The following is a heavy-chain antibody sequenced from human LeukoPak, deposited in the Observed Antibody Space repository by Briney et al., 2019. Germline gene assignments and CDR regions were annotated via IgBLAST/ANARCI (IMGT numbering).Heavy chain of an antibody. CDR3: ARALYDSSGYYYGSDY. J-gene: IGHJ4*02. CDR1: GGTFSSYA. CDR2: IIPIFGTA. V-gene: IGHV1-69*05. Sequence: SVKVSCKASGGTFSSYAISWVRQAPGQGLEWMGGIIPIFGTANYAQKFQGRVTMTRDTSTSTVYMELSSLRSEDTAVYYCARALYDSSGYYYGSDYWGQGTLVTVSS. D-gene: IGHD3-22*01.